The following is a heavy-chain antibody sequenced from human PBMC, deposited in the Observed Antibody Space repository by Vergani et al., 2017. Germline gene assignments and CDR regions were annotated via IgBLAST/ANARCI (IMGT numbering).Heavy chain of an antibody. D-gene: IGHD3-22*01. Sequence: EVQLLESGGGLVQPGGSLRLSCAASGFTFSSYGMNWVRQAPGKGLEWVSGITGSGGSTYYADSVKGRFTISRDNSKNTLYLQMNSLRAEDTAVYYCARPYYYDSSGYYPVDYWGQGTLVTVSS. CDR1: GFTFSSYG. V-gene: IGHV3-23*01. J-gene: IGHJ4*02. CDR3: ARPYYYDSSGYYPVDY. CDR2: ITGSGGST.